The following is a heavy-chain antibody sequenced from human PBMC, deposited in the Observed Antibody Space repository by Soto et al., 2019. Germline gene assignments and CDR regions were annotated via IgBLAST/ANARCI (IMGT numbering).Heavy chain of an antibody. CDR1: GFTFNGFD. CDR3: AKSQEIGTHFFDS. J-gene: IGHJ4*02. Sequence: PGGSLRLSCEASGFTFNGFDMHWVRQPTGKGLEWVSSIGTAGDTYYAVSVKGCFTISRDDAKNSLSLQMNSLRAGDMAVYFCAKSQEIGTHFFDSWGQGTQVTVSS. D-gene: IGHD6-13*01. CDR2: IGTAGDT. V-gene: IGHV3-13*01.